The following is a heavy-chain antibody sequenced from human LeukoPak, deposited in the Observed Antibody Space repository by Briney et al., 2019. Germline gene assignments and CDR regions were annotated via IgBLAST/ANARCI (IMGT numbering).Heavy chain of an antibody. J-gene: IGHJ4*02. CDR1: GFTFSSYS. CDR3: AREYSSSGAFDY. CDR2: ISSSSSYI. Sequence: PGGSLRLSCAASGFTFSSYSMNWVRQAPGKGLEWVSSISSSSSYIYYADSVKGRFTISRDNAKNSLYLQMNSLRGEDTAVYYCAREYSSSGAFDYWGQGTLVTVSS. D-gene: IGHD6-6*01. V-gene: IGHV3-21*01.